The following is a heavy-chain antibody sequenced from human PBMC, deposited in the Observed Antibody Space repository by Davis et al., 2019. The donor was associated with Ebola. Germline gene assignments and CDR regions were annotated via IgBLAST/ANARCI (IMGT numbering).Heavy chain of an antibody. V-gene: IGHV3-9*01. CDR1: GFTFDDYA. Sequence: SLKISCAASGFTFDDYAMHWVRQAPGKGLEWVSGISWNSGSTYYADSVKGRFTISRHNSKNTLYLQMNSLRAEDTAVYYCARDRGFGYFDYWGQGTLVTVSS. CDR3: ARDRGFGYFDY. CDR2: ISWNSGST. D-gene: IGHD3-10*01. J-gene: IGHJ4*02.